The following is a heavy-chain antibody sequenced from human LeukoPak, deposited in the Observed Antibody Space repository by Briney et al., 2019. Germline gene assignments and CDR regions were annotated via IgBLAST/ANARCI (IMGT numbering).Heavy chain of an antibody. Sequence: SVKVSCKASGGTFSSYAISWVRQAPGQGLEWMGRIIPILGIANYAQKFQGRVTMTEDTSTDTAYMELSSLRSEDTAVYYCATVYPRAIFGVVIRGAFDIWGQGTMVTVSS. D-gene: IGHD3-3*01. CDR1: GGTFSSYA. J-gene: IGHJ3*02. CDR3: ATVYPRAIFGVVIRGAFDI. V-gene: IGHV1-69*04. CDR2: IIPILGIA.